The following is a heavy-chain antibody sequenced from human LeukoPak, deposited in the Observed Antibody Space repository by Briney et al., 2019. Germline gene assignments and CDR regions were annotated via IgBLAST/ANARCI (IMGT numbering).Heavy chain of an antibody. CDR1: GFTFDDYG. Sequence: PGGSLRLSCAASGFTFDDYGMSWVRQAPGKGLEWVSGINWNGGSTGYADSVKGRFTISRDNAKNSLYLQMNSLRAEDTAVYYCARVRGTWYYYYMDVWGKGTTVTVSS. J-gene: IGHJ6*03. D-gene: IGHD1-7*01. V-gene: IGHV3-20*04. CDR3: ARVRGTWYYYYMDV. CDR2: INWNGGST.